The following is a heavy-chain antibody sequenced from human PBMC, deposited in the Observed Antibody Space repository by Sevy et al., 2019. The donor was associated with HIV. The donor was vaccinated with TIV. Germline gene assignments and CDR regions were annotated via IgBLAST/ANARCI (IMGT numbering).Heavy chain of an antibody. CDR3: ARGKSGYGYALNY. D-gene: IGHD5-18*01. Sequence: RGCLRLSCAASGFTVNSNYMTWVRQAPGKGLEGVSVIHSDDTTYHAESVKDRFTISRDNFKNTLYLHMSSLRAEDTAVYYCARGKSGYGYALNYWGQGTLVSVSS. V-gene: IGHV3-66*01. CDR1: GFTVNSNY. CDR2: IHSDDTT. J-gene: IGHJ4*02.